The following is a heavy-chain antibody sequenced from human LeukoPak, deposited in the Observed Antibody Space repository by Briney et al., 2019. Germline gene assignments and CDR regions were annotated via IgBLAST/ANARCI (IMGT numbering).Heavy chain of an antibody. D-gene: IGHD2-8*01. CDR3: AKYLSTSRLYYFDY. CDR2: ITGSGDTT. CDR1: GFSFSNYA. J-gene: IGHJ4*02. V-gene: IGHV3-23*01. Sequence: PGGSLRLSCAASGFSFSNYAMTWARQAPGKGLEWVSTITGSGDTTYKANSVKGRFTISRDNSKNTLYLQMNSLRAEDTAIYYCAKYLSTSRLYYFDYWGQGTLVTVSS.